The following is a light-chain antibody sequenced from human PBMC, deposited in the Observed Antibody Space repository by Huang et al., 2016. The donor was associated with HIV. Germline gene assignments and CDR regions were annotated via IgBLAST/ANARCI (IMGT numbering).Light chain of an antibody. CDR3: QQRSDWLT. Sequence: EIVLTQSPATLSLSPGERATLSCRASKSVSNYLAWYQQKPGQAPRLLIYDASNRATGIPARFSGSGSGTDFTLTISRLEAEDSAVYYCQQRSDWLTFGGGTKVEIK. J-gene: IGKJ4*01. CDR1: KSVSNY. V-gene: IGKV3-11*01. CDR2: DAS.